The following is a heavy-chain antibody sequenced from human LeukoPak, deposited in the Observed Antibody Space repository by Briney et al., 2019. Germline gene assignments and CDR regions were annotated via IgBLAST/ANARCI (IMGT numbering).Heavy chain of an antibody. Sequence: GGSLRLSCAASGFTVRDNYMSWVRQAPGKGLESVSVISNGGNTYYADSVKGRFTISRDNSKNTLFLQMNSLRAEDTAVYYCAKDLDSSGTLGYWGQGTLVTVSS. CDR2: ISNGGNT. D-gene: IGHD3-22*01. CDR3: AKDLDSSGTLGY. CDR1: GFTVRDNY. J-gene: IGHJ4*02. V-gene: IGHV3-53*01.